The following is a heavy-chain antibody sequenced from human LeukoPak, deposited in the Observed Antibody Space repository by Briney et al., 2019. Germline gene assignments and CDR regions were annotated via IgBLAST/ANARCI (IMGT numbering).Heavy chain of an antibody. CDR2: ITGGGGST. V-gene: IGHV3-43*02. CDR3: AKDGLEKWLVIYY. D-gene: IGHD6-19*01. CDR1: GFTFDDYD. J-gene: IGHJ4*02. Sequence: GGSLRLSCAASGFTFDDYDMYWVRQAPGKGLGWVSLITGGGGSTYYADSVKGRLTISRDNSKSSLYLQMNCVTTEHTGLYHCAKDGLEKWLVIYYWRRGTLLTVP.